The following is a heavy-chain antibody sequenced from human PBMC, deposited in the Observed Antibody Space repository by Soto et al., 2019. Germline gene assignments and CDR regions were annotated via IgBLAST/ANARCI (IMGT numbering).Heavy chain of an antibody. Sequence: PGGSLRLSCAASGFTFSTCNMKWVRQAPGRGLEWVSYISSSSGTIYYADSVKGRFTISRDNAKNSLYLQMNSLRDEDTAVYYCARDDSSGYYVLPLDYWGQGTLVTVSS. CDR3: ARDDSSGYYVLPLDY. CDR2: ISSSSGTI. J-gene: IGHJ4*02. D-gene: IGHD3-22*01. V-gene: IGHV3-48*02. CDR1: GFTFSTCN.